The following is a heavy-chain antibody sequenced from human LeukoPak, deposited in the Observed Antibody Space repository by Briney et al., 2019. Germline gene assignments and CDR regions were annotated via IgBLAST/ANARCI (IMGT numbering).Heavy chain of an antibody. CDR1: GFSFTCYS. D-gene: IGHD3-10*02. V-gene: IGHV3-69-1*01. CDR2: MTRSSAI. Sequence: GGSLRLSCTASGFSFTCYSMNWVRQAPGKGLEWVATMTRSSAIFYADSVKGRFTISRDNAKNSVYLQMNSLRDEDTAVYSCARAQTMFWEFDGFDIWGRGTKVTVSS. J-gene: IGHJ3*02. CDR3: ARAQTMFWEFDGFDI.